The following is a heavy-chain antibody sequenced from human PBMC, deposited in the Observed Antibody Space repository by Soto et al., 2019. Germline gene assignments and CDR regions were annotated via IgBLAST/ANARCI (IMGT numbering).Heavy chain of an antibody. V-gene: IGHV4-59*01. D-gene: IGHD3-10*01. CDR3: ARTGGAAFDI. J-gene: IGHJ3*02. CDR1: GGSISSYY. CDR2: IYYSGST. Sequence: SETLSLTCTASGGSISSYYWSWIRQPPGKGLEWIGYIYYSGSTNYNPSLKSRVTISVDTSKNQFSLKLSSVTAADTAVYYCARTGGAAFDIWGQGTMVTVSS.